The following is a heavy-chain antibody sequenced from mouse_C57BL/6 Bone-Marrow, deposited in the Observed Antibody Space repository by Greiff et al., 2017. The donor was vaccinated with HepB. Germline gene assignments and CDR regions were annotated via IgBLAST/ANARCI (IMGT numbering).Heavy chain of an antibody. CDR3: ASHSSGYDYAMDY. V-gene: IGHV2-9-1*01. CDR2: IWTGGGT. Sequence: QVQLQQSGPGLVAPSQSLSITCTVSGFSLTSYAISWVRQPPGKGLEWLGVIWTGGGTNYNSALKSRLSISKDNSKSQVFLKMNSLQTDDTARYYCASHSSGYDYAMDYWGQGTSVTVSS. J-gene: IGHJ4*01. CDR1: GFSLTSYA. D-gene: IGHD3-2*02.